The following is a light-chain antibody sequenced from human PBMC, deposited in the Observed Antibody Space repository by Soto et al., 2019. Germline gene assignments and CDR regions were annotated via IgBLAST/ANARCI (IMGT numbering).Light chain of an antibody. CDR2: SNN. CDR3: AAWDDSLNGSYV. J-gene: IGLJ1*01. V-gene: IGLV1-44*01. Sequence: QSVLTQPASVSGSPGQSITISCTGTSSDVGGYNYVSWYQQLPGTAPKLLIYSNNQRPSGVPDRFSGSKSGTSASLAISGLQSEDEADYYCAAWDDSLNGSYVFGTGTKVTVL. CDR1: SSDVGGYNY.